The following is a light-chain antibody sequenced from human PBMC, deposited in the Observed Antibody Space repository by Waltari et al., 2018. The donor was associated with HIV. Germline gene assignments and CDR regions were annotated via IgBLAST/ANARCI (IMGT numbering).Light chain of an antibody. V-gene: IGLV2-14*01. J-gene: IGLJ2*01. Sequence: QSALTQPASVSGSPGQSISISCTGTSSDVGGYTAFSWYHQHPAKAPKLVILEVRNRPSGVSNRFSGSKSGNRASLTISGLQAEDEAYYYCSSYTSSDTVVFGGGTKVTVL. CDR1: SSDVGGYTA. CDR2: EVR. CDR3: SSYTSSDTVV.